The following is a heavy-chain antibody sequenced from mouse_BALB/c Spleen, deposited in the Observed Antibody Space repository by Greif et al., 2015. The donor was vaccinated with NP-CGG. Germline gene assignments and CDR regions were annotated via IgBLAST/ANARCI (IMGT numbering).Heavy chain of an antibody. V-gene: IGHV2-6-1*01. J-gene: IGHJ4*01. CDR3: ARHGGLRLRYDYAMDY. Sequence: LQESGPGLVAPSQSLSITCTISGFSLTSYGVHWVRQPPGKGLEWLVVIWSDGSTTYNSALKSRLSISKDNSKSQVFLKMNSLQTDDTAMYYCARHGGLRLRYDYAMDYWGQGTSVTVSS. CDR1: GFSLTSYG. CDR2: IWSDGST. D-gene: IGHD1-2*01.